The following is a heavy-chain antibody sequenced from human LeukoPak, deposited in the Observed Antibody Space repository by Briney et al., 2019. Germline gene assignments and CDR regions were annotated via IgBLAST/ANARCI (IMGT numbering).Heavy chain of an antibody. D-gene: IGHD6-13*01. Sequence: EGSLRLSCAASGFTVSSNYMSWVRQAPAKGLEWVSVIYSGGSTYYADSVKGRFTISRDNSKNTLYLQMNSLRAEDTAVYYCAAAWYSSSWVRFDYWGQGTLVTVSS. CDR2: IYSGGST. CDR3: AAAWYSSSWVRFDY. CDR1: GFTVSSNY. V-gene: IGHV3-53*01. J-gene: IGHJ4*02.